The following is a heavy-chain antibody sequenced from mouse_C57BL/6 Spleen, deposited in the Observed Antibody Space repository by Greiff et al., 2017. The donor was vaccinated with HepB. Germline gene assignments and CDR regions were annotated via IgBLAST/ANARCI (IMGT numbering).Heavy chain of an antibody. Sequence: VQLQQPGTELVKPGASVKLSCKASGYTFTSYWMHWVKQRPGQGLEWIGNINPSNGGTNYNEKFKSKATLTVDKSSSTAYMQLSSLTSEESAVYYCARITTGVADFDDWGQGTTLTVSS. J-gene: IGHJ2*01. CDR1: GYTFTSYW. D-gene: IGHD1-1*01. CDR2: INPSNGGT. CDR3: ARITTGVADFDD. V-gene: IGHV1-53*01.